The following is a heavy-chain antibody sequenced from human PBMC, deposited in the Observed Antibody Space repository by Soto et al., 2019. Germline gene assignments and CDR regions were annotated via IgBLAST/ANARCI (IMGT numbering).Heavy chain of an antibody. J-gene: IGHJ6*02. CDR2: IHYSGST. CDR3: ARADDSSGYPYYYYYGMDV. V-gene: IGHV4-59*01. Sequence: SETLSLTCTVSGGSISSYYWSWIREPPGKGLEWIGYIHYSGSTYYNPSLESRVIISVDTSKNQFSLKLNSVTAADTAVYYCARADDSSGYPYYYYYGMDVWGQGTTVTVSS. D-gene: IGHD3-22*01. CDR1: GGSISSYY.